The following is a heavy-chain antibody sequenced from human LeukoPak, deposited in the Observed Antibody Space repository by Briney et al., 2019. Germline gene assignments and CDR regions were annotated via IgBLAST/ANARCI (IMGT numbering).Heavy chain of an antibody. CDR2: IRYDGSNK. V-gene: IGHV3-30*02. CDR3: AKDADYYYASGNYMDI. J-gene: IGHJ6*03. CDR1: GFTFSAYG. Sequence: PGGSLRLSCAASGFTFSAYGMHWVRQAPGKGLEWVAFIRYDGSNKYYADSVKGRFTISRDNSKNTLFLQMNSLRAEDTAVYYCAKDADYYYASGNYMDIWGKGTTVTISS. D-gene: IGHD3-10*01.